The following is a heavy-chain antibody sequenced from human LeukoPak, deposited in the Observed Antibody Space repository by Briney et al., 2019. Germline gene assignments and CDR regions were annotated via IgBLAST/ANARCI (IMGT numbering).Heavy chain of an antibody. CDR2: ISSRGSTI. CDR3: ARDLGYCTSTSCYSLYGMDV. CDR1: GFTFSSHE. Sequence: GGSLRLSCAASGFTFSSHEMNWVRQAPGEGLEWVSYISSRGSTIHYADSVKGRFTISRDNAKNSLYLQMNSLGAEDTAVYYCARDLGYCTSTSCYSLYGMDVWGKGTTVTVSS. J-gene: IGHJ6*04. D-gene: IGHD2-2*02. V-gene: IGHV3-48*03.